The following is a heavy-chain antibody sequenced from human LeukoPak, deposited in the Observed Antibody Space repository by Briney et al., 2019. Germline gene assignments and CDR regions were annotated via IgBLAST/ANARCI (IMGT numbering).Heavy chain of an antibody. Sequence: GASVKVPCKASGYTFTSYYMHWVRQAPGQGLEWMGIINPSGGSTSYAQKFQGRVTMTRDTSTSTVYMELSSLRSEDTAVYYCATLDLIAAAGTFDNWFDPWGQGLLVTVSS. CDR2: INPSGGST. D-gene: IGHD6-13*01. CDR3: ATLDLIAAAGTFDNWFDP. J-gene: IGHJ5*02. V-gene: IGHV1-46*01. CDR1: GYTFTSYY.